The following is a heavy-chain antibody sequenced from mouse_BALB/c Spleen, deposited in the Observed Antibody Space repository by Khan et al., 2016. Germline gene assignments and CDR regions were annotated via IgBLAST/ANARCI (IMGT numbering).Heavy chain of an antibody. CDR3: ARGGLGPRYFDG. CDR1: GYSITSGYY. CDR2: ISYDGSN. J-gene: IGHJ1*01. D-gene: IGHD4-1*01. V-gene: IGHV3-6*02. Sequence: EVQLQESGPGLVKPSQSLSLTCSVTGYSITSGYYWNWIRQFPGNKLEWMGYISYDGSNHYNPSLRNRISITRDTSKNQFFLNLNSVTTEDTATYCCARGGLGPRYFDGWGAGTTVTVSS.